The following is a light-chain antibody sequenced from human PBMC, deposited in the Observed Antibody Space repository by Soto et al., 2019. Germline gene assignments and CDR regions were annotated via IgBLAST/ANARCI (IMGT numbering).Light chain of an antibody. CDR2: EVS. CDR3: QPYGSTSTRYI. CDR1: SSDVCGYNY. V-gene: IGLV2-14*01. Sequence: QSALTQPASVSGSPGKSITISCTGTSSDVCGYNYVSWYHQHPGKAPKLMIYEVSNRNSGVSNRLSGYKSGNTASLTISGLHAKDEADYFCQPYGSTSTRYIFGAGTKLTVL. J-gene: IGLJ1*01.